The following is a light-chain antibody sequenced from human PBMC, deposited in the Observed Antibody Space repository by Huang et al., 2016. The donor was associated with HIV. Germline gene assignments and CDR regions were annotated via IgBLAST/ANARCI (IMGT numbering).Light chain of an antibody. CDR1: HSVYTN. CDR3: QQYNGWPPKYT. Sequence: EIVMTQSPATLSVSPGERAALSCRASHSVYTNLAWYQQKPGQAPRLLIYDASTRATGILVRFSGSGSGTEFTLTISSLQSEDFAVYYCQQYNGWPPKYTFGQGTKLEIK. V-gene: IGKV3-15*01. CDR2: DAS. J-gene: IGKJ2*01.